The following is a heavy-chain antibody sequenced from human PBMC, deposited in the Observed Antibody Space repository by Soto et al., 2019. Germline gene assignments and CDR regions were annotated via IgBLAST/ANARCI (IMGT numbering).Heavy chain of an antibody. D-gene: IGHD3-22*01. V-gene: IGHV1-2*02. Sequence: ASVKVSGKSSGYTVTGYFMHCVRQAPGQGLEWMGWINPNSGDTKYAQKFQGRVTMTRDMSISTAYMELRRLTSDDTAVYYCARVRTYYDSSGSLDYWGQGTLVTVSS. CDR3: ARVRTYYDSSGSLDY. CDR2: INPNSGDT. CDR1: GYTVTGYF. J-gene: IGHJ4*02.